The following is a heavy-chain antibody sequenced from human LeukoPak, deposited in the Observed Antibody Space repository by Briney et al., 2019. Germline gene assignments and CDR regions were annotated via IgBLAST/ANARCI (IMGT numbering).Heavy chain of an antibody. Sequence: PGGSLRLSCAASGFTFSSYWMTWVRQAPGKGLECVANIKEDGSEEYYVDSVKGRFSISRDNAKNSLHLQMNSLRAEDTAVYYCAKDERGYYDSSGYFGAIDYWGQGSLVTVSS. V-gene: IGHV3-7*01. CDR1: GFTFSSYW. J-gene: IGHJ4*02. CDR3: AKDERGYYDSSGYFGAIDY. CDR2: IKEDGSEE. D-gene: IGHD3-22*01.